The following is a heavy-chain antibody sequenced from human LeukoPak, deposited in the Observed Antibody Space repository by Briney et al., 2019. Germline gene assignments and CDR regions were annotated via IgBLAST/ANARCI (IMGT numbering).Heavy chain of an antibody. D-gene: IGHD1-26*01. J-gene: IGHJ5*02. CDR3: ARHRSRGWFDP. Sequence: SETLSLTCAVYGGSFSGYYWSWIRQPPGKGLEWIGEINHSGSTNYNPSLKSRVTISVDTSKNQFSLKLSSVTAADTAVYYRARHRSRGWFDPWGQGTLVTASS. CDR1: GGSFSGYY. V-gene: IGHV4-34*01. CDR2: INHSGST.